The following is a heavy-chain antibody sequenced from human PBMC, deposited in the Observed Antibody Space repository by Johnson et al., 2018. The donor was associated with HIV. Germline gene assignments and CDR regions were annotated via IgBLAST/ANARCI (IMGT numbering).Heavy chain of an antibody. CDR3: ARGGRKWELLGDDAFDI. CDR1: GFTFSDYY. CDR2: INGDGSGI. D-gene: IGHD1-26*01. Sequence: VQLVESGGGLVKPGGSLRLSCAASGFTFSDYYMSWIRQAPGKGLVWVSRINGDGSGITYADSVKGRFTISRDNAKNTLYLQMNSLRAGDTAVYYCARGGRKWELLGDDAFDIWGQGTMVTVSS. J-gene: IGHJ3*02. V-gene: IGHV3-74*02.